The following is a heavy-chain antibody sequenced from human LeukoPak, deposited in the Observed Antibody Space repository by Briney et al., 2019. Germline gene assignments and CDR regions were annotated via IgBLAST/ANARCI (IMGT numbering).Heavy chain of an antibody. CDR3: ARASKHIVVVTD. J-gene: IGHJ4*02. CDR2: IYYSGST. CDR1: GGSISSYY. D-gene: IGHD2-21*02. V-gene: IGHV4-59*01. Sequence: SETLSLTCTVSGGSISSYYWSWIRQPPGKGLEWIGCIYYSGSTNYNPSLKSRVTISVDTSKNQFSLKLSSVTAADTAVYYCARASKHIVVVTDWGQGTLVTVSS.